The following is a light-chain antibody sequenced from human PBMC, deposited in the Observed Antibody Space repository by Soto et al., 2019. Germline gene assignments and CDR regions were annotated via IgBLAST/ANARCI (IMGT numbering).Light chain of an antibody. J-gene: IGKJ4*01. Sequence: DIQMTQSPSSLSASVGDRVTIACRTSQSIRNDLGWYQQKPGKAPKRLMYGASALQSGVPSRFSGSGSGTEFTLTISSLQPEDFATYYCLHQNSYLALSFGGGTRVEIK. V-gene: IGKV1-17*01. CDR3: LHQNSYLALS. CDR1: QSIRND. CDR2: GAS.